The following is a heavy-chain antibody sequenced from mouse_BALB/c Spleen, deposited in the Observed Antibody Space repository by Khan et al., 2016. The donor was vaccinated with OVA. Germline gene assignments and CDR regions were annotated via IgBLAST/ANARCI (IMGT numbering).Heavy chain of an antibody. J-gene: IGHJ3*01. CDR1: GYSITSGFY. CDR2: ISYDGTN. Sequence: VQLKESGPGLVKPSQSLSLSCSVTGYSITSGFYWNWIRQFPGNKLEWMGYISYDGTNNYHPSLKNRITITRDTTRNQLFLKMNSVTTEDTATDYGAWGGRVAWFAYWGQGTMLTVSA. V-gene: IGHV3-6*02. CDR3: AWGGRVAWFAY. D-gene: IGHD1-1*01.